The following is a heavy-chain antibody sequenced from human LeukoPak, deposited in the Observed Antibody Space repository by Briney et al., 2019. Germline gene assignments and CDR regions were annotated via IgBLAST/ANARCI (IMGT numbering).Heavy chain of an antibody. J-gene: IGHJ5*02. CDR1: GGSISSYY. CDR2: IYYSGST. CDR3: ARDPKGRITIFGVVLRPIGGFDP. Sequence: PSETLSLTCTVSGGSISSYYWSWIRQPPGKGLEWIGYIYYSGSTNYNPSLKSRVTISVDTSKNQFSLKLSSVTAADTAVYYCARDPKGRITIFGVVLRPIGGFDPWGQGTLVTVSS. V-gene: IGHV4-59*12. D-gene: IGHD3-3*01.